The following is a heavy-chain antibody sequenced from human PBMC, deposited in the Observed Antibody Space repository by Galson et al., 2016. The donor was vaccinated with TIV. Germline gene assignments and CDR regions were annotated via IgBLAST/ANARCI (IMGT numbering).Heavy chain of an antibody. V-gene: IGHV3-23*01. Sequence: SLRLSCAASGFSFRNYVMSWVRLAPGKGPEWVSSLSLNGDYTYYADSVKGRFAISRDNSKYTLFLQLNSLTAGDTAIYYCAKVGESGDYSWDAFDVWGQGTVVNVSS. CDR2: LSLNGDYT. D-gene: IGHD2-21*01. CDR3: AKVGESGDYSWDAFDV. CDR1: GFSFRNYV. J-gene: IGHJ3*01.